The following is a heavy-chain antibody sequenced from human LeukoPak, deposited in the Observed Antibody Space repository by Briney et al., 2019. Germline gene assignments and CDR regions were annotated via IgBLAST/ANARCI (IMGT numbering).Heavy chain of an antibody. D-gene: IGHD6-19*01. CDR2: ISSSSNTI. CDR3: AKDGRRIAVAGDWYFDL. J-gene: IGHJ2*01. CDR1: GFTFSSYG. Sequence: GGSLRLSCAASGFTFSSYGMTWVRQAPGKGLEWVSYISSSSNTIYYADSVKGRFTISRDNAKNSLYLQMNSLRAEDMALYYCAKDGRRIAVAGDWYFDLWGRGTLVTVSS. V-gene: IGHV3-48*01.